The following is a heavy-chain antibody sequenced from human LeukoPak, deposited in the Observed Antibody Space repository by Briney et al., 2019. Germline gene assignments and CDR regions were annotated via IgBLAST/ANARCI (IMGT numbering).Heavy chain of an antibody. V-gene: IGHV3-30*02. Sequence: GGSLRLSCAASGFTFSSYGMHWVRQAPGKGLEWVAFIRYDGSNKYYADSVKGRFTISRDNSKNTLYLQMNSLRAEDTAVYYCARGYSSGWYPTDFDPWGKGTLVTVSS. CDR1: GFTFSSYG. CDR3: ARGYSSGWYPTDFDP. D-gene: IGHD6-19*01. J-gene: IGHJ5*02. CDR2: IRYDGSNK.